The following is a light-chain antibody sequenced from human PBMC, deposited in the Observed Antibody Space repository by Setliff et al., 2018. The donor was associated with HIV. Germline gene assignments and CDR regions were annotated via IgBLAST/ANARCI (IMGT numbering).Light chain of an antibody. CDR2: YDT. CDR1: NIGSKS. J-gene: IGLJ1*01. V-gene: IGLV3-21*04. CDR3: QVWDSSSDHV. Sequence: SYELTQPPSVSVAPGKTARITCGGNNIGSKSVHWYQQKPGQAPVLVMHYDTNRLSGIPERFSGSNSGNTATLTISRVEAGDEADYYCQVWDSSSDHVFGTGTKVTV.